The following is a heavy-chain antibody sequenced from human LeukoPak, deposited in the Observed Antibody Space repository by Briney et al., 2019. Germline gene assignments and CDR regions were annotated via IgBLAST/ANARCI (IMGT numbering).Heavy chain of an antibody. CDR2: VSDTGNT. D-gene: IGHD2-15*01. Sequence: GGSLRLSCAASGFTLSSYAMSWVRQAPGKGLEWVSAVSDTGNTYHADSVKGRFTVSRDSSKNTLFLQMNRLRPEDAAVYYCAKAPVTTCRGAFCYPFDYWGLGTLVTVSS. CDR3: AKAPVTTCRGAFCYPFDY. CDR1: GFTLSSYA. J-gene: IGHJ4*02. V-gene: IGHV3-23*01.